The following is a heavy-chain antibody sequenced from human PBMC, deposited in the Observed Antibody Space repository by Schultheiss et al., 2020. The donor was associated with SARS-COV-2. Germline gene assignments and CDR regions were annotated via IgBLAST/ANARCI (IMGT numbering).Heavy chain of an antibody. D-gene: IGHD1-26*01. V-gene: IGHV3-23*01. J-gene: IGHJ4*02. CDR2: ISGSGGST. CDR3: ATDQVSIGTSPTFDY. Sequence: GESLKISCAASGFTFSSYAMSWVRQAPGKGLEWVSAISGSGGSTYYADSVKGRFTISRDNSKNTLYLQMNSLTAEDTAVYYCATDQVSIGTSPTFDYWGQGTLVTVSS. CDR1: GFTFSSYA.